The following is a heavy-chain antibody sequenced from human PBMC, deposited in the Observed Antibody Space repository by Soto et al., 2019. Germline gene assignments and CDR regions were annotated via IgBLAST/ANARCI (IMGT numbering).Heavy chain of an antibody. Sequence: QVQLVQSGAEVKKPGASVKVSCKASGYTFSSYYIHWVRQAPGQGLEWMGIINPSGGSISYAQKCQGRVTMTRDTSTSTAYMELSSLRSEDTAVFYCARGSVAGRRFDYWGQGSLVTFSS. CDR3: ARGSVAGRRFDY. V-gene: IGHV1-46*01. CDR1: GYTFSSYY. J-gene: IGHJ4*02. CDR2: INPSGGSI. D-gene: IGHD6-19*01.